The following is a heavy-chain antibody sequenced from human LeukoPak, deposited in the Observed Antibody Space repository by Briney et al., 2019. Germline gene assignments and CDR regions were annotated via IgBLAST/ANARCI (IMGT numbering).Heavy chain of an antibody. V-gene: IGHV3-21*01. Sequence: GGSLRLSCAASGFTVSSNYMSWVRQAPGKGLEWVSYISSRSSYIYYADSVKGRFTISRDNAKNSLYLQMNSLRAEDTAVYYCARELKDYYSMDVWGQGTTVTVSS. CDR1: GFTVSSNY. CDR3: ARELKDYYSMDV. J-gene: IGHJ6*02. CDR2: ISSRSSYI.